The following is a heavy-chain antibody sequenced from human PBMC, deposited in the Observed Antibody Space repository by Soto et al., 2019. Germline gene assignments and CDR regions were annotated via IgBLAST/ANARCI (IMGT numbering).Heavy chain of an antibody. CDR1: GYTFTRSG. V-gene: IGHV1-18*01. D-gene: IGHD3-3*01. J-gene: IGHJ6*02. CDR2: INPDNGNT. Sequence: QVQLVQSGAEVKKPGASVKVSCKASGYTFTRSGISWVRQAPGQGLEWLGWINPDNGNTNYAQHLQGRVSLTTDTSTSTAYRDLRSLRSDATALYYCARDQGITTFGVYSMYYYGMDVWGQGTTVTVSS. CDR3: ARDQGITTFGVYSMYYYGMDV.